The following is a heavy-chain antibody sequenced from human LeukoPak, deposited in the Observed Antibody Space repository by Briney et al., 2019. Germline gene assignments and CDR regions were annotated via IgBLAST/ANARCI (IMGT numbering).Heavy chain of an antibody. J-gene: IGHJ5*02. CDR3: ARSLTIFGVVKKPNWFDP. CDR1: GGSISSYY. CDR2: INHSGST. Sequence: SETLSLTCTVSGGSISSYYWSWIRQPPGKGLEWIGEINHSGSTNYNPSLKSRVTISVDTSKNQFSLKLSSVTAADTAVYYCARSLTIFGVVKKPNWFDPWGQGTLVTVSS. D-gene: IGHD3-3*01. V-gene: IGHV4-34*01.